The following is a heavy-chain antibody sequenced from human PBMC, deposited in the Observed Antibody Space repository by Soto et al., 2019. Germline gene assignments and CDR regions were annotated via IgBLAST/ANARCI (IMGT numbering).Heavy chain of an antibody. CDR3: ARDRRDGSNYLDY. CDR2: IYSGGST. J-gene: IGHJ4*02. CDR1: GFTVSRNN. D-gene: IGHD5-12*01. Sequence: PGGSLRLSCAVSGFTVSRNNMSWVRQAPGKGLEWVSVIYSGGSTYYADSVKGRFTISRDNSKNTLYLQMNSLRAEDTAVYYCARDRRDGSNYLDYWGQGTLVTVCS. V-gene: IGHV3-53*01.